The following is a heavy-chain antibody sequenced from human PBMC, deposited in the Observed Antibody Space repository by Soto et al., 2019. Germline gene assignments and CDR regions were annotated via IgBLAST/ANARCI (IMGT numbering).Heavy chain of an antibody. CDR1: GFTFSNAW. CDR2: IISKTDGGTT. CDR3: TTEDVLWHY. Sequence: GGSLRLSCAASGFTFSNAWMSWVRQAPGKGLEWVGRIISKTDGGTTDYAAPVKGRFTISRDDSKNTLYLQMNSLKTEDTAVYYCTTEDVLWHYWGQGTLVTVSS. J-gene: IGHJ4*02. V-gene: IGHV3-15*01. D-gene: IGHD3-10*01.